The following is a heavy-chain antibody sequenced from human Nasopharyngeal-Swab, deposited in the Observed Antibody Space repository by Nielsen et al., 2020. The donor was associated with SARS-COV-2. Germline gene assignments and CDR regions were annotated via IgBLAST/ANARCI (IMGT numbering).Heavy chain of an antibody. Sequence: SETLSLTCAVSGGSISSSYWWSCVRQPPGKGLECIGEIYHSGSTNYNPSLKSRVTISVDKSKNQFSLKLSSVTAADTAVYYCARRLIKMATTNFDYWGQGTLVTVSS. V-gene: IGHV4-4*02. CDR2: IYHSGST. D-gene: IGHD5-24*01. CDR1: GGSISSSYW. CDR3: ARRLIKMATTNFDY. J-gene: IGHJ4*02.